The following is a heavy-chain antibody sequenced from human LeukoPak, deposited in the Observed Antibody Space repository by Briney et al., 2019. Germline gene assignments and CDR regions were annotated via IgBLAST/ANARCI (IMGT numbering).Heavy chain of an antibody. Sequence: PSETLSLTCTISGGSITGYYWGWIRQPPGKGLEWIGSIYYSGSTYYNPSLKSRVTISVDTSKNQFSLKLSSVTAADTAVYYCASRDFWSGRWGQGTLVTVSS. CDR3: ASRDFWSGR. CDR1: GGSITGYY. CDR2: IYYSGST. V-gene: IGHV4-39*01. D-gene: IGHD3-3*01. J-gene: IGHJ4*02.